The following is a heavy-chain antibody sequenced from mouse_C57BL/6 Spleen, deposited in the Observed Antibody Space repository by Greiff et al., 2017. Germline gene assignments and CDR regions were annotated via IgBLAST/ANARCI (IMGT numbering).Heavy chain of an antibody. V-gene: IGHV1-59*01. CDR3: ASPYDYGYYYAMDY. CDR2: IDPSDSYT. CDR1: GYTFTSYW. J-gene: IGHJ4*01. D-gene: IGHD2-4*01. Sequence: VQLQQPGAELVRPGTSVKLSCKASGYTFTSYWMHWVKQRPGQGLEWIGVIDPSDSYTNYNQKFKGKATLTVDTSSSTAYMQLSSLTSEDSAVYYCASPYDYGYYYAMDYWGQGTSVTVSS.